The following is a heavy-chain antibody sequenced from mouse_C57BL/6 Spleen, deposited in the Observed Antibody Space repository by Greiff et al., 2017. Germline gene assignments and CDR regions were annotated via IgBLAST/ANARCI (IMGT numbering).Heavy chain of an antibody. V-gene: IGHV5-17*01. CDR3: AGGLDYGSSYNYAMDY. Sequence: EVMLVESGGGLVKPGGSLKLSCAASGFTFSDYGMHWVRQAPEKGLEWVAYISSGSSTIYYADTVKGRFTISRDNAKNTLFLQMTSLRSEDTAMYYCAGGLDYGSSYNYAMDYWGQGTSVTVSA. D-gene: IGHD1-1*01. CDR1: GFTFSDYG. CDR2: ISSGSSTI. J-gene: IGHJ4*01.